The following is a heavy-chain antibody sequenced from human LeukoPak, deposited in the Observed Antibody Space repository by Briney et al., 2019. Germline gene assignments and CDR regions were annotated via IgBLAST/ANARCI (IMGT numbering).Heavy chain of an antibody. D-gene: IGHD4-17*01. CDR1: GFTFSNHA. J-gene: IGHJ4*02. V-gene: IGHV3-23*01. Sequence: PGGSLRLSCAASGFTFSNHAMSWVRQAPGKGLEWVSAISGSGGSTYYADSVRGRFTISRDNSKNTVYLQMSSLRAEDTAVYYCARDRRDLGDYVPDYWGQGVLVTVSS. CDR2: ISGSGGST. CDR3: ARDRRDLGDYVPDY.